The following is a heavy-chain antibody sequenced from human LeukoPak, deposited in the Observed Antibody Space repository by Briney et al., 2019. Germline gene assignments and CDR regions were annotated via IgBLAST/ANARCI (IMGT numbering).Heavy chain of an antibody. CDR1: EFTFSTYW. J-gene: IGHJ3*02. CDR2: IKQDGSEK. Sequence: GGSLRLSCAASEFTFSTYWMSWVRQAPGKGLEWVADIKQDGSEKYYVDSVKGRFTISRDNAKNSLYLQMNSLRAEDTAVYYCAGGLYSYGPLTAFDIWGQGTMVTVSS. D-gene: IGHD5-18*01. V-gene: IGHV3-7*01. CDR3: AGGLYSYGPLTAFDI.